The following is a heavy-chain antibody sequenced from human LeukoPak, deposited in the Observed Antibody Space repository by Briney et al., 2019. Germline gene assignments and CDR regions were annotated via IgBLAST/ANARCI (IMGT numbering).Heavy chain of an antibody. V-gene: IGHV4-34*01. Sequence: SETLSLTCAVYGGSFSGYYWSWIRQPPGKGLEWIGEINHSGSTNYNPSLKSRVTISVDTSKNQFSLKLSSVTAADTAVYYCARAGPAAAGTYYYYYMDVWGKGTTVTVSS. D-gene: IGHD6-13*01. J-gene: IGHJ6*03. CDR3: ARAGPAAAGTYYYYYMDV. CDR2: INHSGST. CDR1: GGSFSGYY.